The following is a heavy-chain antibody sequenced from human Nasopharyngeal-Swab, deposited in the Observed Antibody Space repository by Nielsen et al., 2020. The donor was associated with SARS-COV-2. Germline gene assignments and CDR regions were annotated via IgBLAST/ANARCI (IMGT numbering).Heavy chain of an antibody. Sequence: GESLKISCKGSGYSFTSYWISWVRQMPGKGLEWMGRIDPSDSYTNYSPSSQGHVTISADKSISTAYLQWSSLKASDTAMYYCARIYFGVGATIDYWGQGTLVTVSS. D-gene: IGHD1-26*01. CDR1: GYSFTSYW. CDR3: ARIYFGVGATIDY. V-gene: IGHV5-10-1*01. J-gene: IGHJ4*02. CDR2: IDPSDSYT.